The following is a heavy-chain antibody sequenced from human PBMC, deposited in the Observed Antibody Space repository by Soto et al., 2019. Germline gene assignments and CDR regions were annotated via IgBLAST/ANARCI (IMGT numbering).Heavy chain of an antibody. Sequence: SETLSLTCTVSGGSISSYYWSWIRQPPGKGLEWIGYIYYSGSTNYNPSLRSRVTISVDTSKNQFSLKLSSVTAADTAVYYCASVPRYSSGSFDYWGQGTLVTVSS. CDR3: ASVPRYSSGSFDY. CDR2: IYYSGST. J-gene: IGHJ4*02. D-gene: IGHD6-19*01. CDR1: GGSISSYY. V-gene: IGHV4-59*01.